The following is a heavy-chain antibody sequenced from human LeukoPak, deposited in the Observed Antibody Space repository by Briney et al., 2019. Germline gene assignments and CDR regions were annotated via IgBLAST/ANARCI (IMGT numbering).Heavy chain of an antibody. Sequence: GASAKVSCKASGYTFTSYYMHWVRQATGQGLEWRGIINPSGGSTSYAQKFQGRVTMTRDTSTSTVYMELSSLRSEDTAVYYCARDGKPGIAVAGRGAPYYFDYWGQGTLVTVSS. J-gene: IGHJ4*02. D-gene: IGHD6-19*01. CDR3: ARDGKPGIAVAGRGAPYYFDY. CDR2: INPSGGST. V-gene: IGHV1-46*01. CDR1: GYTFTSYY.